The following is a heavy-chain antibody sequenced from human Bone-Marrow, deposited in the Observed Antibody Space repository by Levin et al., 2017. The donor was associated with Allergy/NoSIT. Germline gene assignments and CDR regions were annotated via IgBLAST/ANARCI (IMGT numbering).Heavy chain of an antibody. D-gene: IGHD2-21*02. CDR3: ARAAIRMENWFDP. CDR1: GYTFTGYY. V-gene: IGHV1-2*02. J-gene: IGHJ5*02. Sequence: GESLKISCKASGYTFTGYYMHWVRQAPGQGLEWMGWINPNSGGTNYAQKFQGRVTMTRDTSISTAYMELSRLRSDDTAVYYCARAAIRMENWFDPWGQGTLVTVSS. CDR2: INPNSGGT.